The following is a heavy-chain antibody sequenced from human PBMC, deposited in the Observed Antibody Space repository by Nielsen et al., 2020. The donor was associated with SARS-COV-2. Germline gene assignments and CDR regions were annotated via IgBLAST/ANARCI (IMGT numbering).Heavy chain of an antibody. CDR2: ISASGAST. V-gene: IGHV3-23*01. Sequence: GESLKISCAASGFTFDDYAMHWVWQAPGKGLEWVSAISASGASTYYADSVKGRFTISRDNSKNTLYLQMNSLEIEDTAVYYCAAKYGGEWLAVFDYWGQGTQVTVSS. CDR3: AAKYGGEWLAVFDY. J-gene: IGHJ4*01. CDR1: GFTFDDYA. D-gene: IGHD6-19*01.